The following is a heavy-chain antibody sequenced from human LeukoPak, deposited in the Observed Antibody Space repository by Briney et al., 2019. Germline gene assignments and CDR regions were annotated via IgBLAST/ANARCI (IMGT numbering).Heavy chain of an antibody. J-gene: IGHJ4*02. CDR3: ARVGRVPYYFDY. CDR1: GGSISSYY. Sequence: SETLSLTCTVSGGSISSYYWSWIRQPPGKGLEWIGYIYYSGSTNYNPSLKSRVTISVDTSKNQISLKLSSVTAADTAVYYCARVGRVPYYFDYWGQGTLVTVSS. V-gene: IGHV4-59*01. CDR2: IYYSGST.